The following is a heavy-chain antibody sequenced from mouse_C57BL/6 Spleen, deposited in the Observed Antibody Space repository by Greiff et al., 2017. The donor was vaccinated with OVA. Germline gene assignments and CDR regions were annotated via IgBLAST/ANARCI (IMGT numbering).Heavy chain of an antibody. D-gene: IGHD1-1*01. Sequence: EVKLMESGGGLVKPGGSLKLSCAASGFTFSSYTMSWVRQTPEKRLEWVATISGGGGNTYYPDSVKGRFTLSRDNAKNTLYLQMSSLRSEDTALYYCARHYYGSGYYFDYWGQGTTLTVSS. V-gene: IGHV5-9*01. CDR3: ARHYYGSGYYFDY. CDR1: GFTFSSYT. J-gene: IGHJ2*01. CDR2: ISGGGGNT.